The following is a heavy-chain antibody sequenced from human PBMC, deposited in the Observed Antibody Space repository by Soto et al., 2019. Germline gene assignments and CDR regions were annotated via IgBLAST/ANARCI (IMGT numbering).Heavy chain of an antibody. V-gene: IGHV4-31*03. CDR1: GGSISSGGYY. CDR2: IYHSGST. CDR3: ARQGFGPLHGLVDV. D-gene: IGHD3-10*01. J-gene: IGHJ6*02. Sequence: SETLSLTCTVSGGSISSGGYYWSWISQHPGKGLEWIGYIYHSGSTCYNPSLQSRVAISVDTSKNQFSLKVTSVTATDTAVYYCARQGFGPLHGLVDVWGQGTTVTVSS.